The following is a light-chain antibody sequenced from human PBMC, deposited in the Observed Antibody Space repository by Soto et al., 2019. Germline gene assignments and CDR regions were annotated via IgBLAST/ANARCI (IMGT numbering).Light chain of an antibody. CDR2: DAS. J-gene: IGKJ4*01. V-gene: IGKV3-15*01. CDR3: QQYNSWPLT. Sequence: EVTLYTATLSVXPGEXASLXXRASQSIYDKLAWYQQKPGHTPRLLIYDASTRATGISVSFSGSGSGTEFTLTISSLQSEDFAVYYCQQYNSWPLTFGGGGKVDVK. CDR1: QSIYDK.